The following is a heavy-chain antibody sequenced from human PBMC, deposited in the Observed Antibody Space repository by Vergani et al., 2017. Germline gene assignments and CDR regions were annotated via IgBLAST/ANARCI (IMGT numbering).Heavy chain of an antibody. CDR2: TYYRSKWYN. CDR1: GDSVSSNSAA. J-gene: IGHJ4*02. V-gene: IGHV6-1*01. Sequence: QVQLQQSGPGLVKPSQTLSLTCAISGDSVSSNSAAWNWIRQSPSRGLEWLGRTYYRSKWYNDYAVSVKSRITINPDTSKNQFSLQMNSVTPEDTAVYYCAGEISDSSGYYLKWGRFAFDYWGQGTLVTVSS. CDR3: AGEISDSSGYYLKWGRFAFDY. D-gene: IGHD3-22*01.